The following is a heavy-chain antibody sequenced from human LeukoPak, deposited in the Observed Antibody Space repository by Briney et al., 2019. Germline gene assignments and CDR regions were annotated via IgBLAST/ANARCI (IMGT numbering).Heavy chain of an antibody. V-gene: IGHV4-34*01. CDR2: INHSGST. Sequence: SETLSLTCAVYGGSFSGYYWSWIRQPPGKGLEWIGEINHSGSTNYNPSLKSRVTISVDTSKNQFSLKLSSVTAADTAVYYCARGRKDYYGSGSYYSSNYWGQGTLVTVSS. D-gene: IGHD3-10*01. CDR1: GGSFSGYY. CDR3: ARGRKDYYGSGSYYSSNY. J-gene: IGHJ4*02.